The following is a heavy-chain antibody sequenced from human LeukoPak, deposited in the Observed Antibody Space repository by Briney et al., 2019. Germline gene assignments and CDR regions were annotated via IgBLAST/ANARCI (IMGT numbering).Heavy chain of an antibody. CDR3: ARDQTGGGGMDV. CDR1: GGSISSGGYY. V-gene: IGHV4-31*03. CDR2: IYYSGST. Sequence: SETLSLTCTVSGGSISSGGYYWSWIRQHPGKGLEWIGYIYYSGSTYYNPSLKSRVTISVDTSKNQFSLKLSSVTAADPAVYYCARDQTGGGGMDVWGQGTTVTVSS. D-gene: IGHD1-26*01. J-gene: IGHJ6*02.